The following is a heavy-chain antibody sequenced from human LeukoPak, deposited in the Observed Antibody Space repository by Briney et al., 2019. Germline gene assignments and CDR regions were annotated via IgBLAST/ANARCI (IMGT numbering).Heavy chain of an antibody. V-gene: IGHV4-4*02. D-gene: IGHD1-26*01. Sequence: SETLSLTCAVSGDSISSINWWTWVRLSPEKGLEWIGEIHHTGSTNYNPSLKSRVTISVDKSKNQFSLNFNSMSAADSAVYYCAANGYYTIEYWGQGTLVTVSS. J-gene: IGHJ4*02. CDR1: GDSISSINW. CDR2: IHHTGST. CDR3: AANGYYTIEY.